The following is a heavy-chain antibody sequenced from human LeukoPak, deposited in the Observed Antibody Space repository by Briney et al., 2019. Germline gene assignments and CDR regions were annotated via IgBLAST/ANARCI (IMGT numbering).Heavy chain of an antibody. CDR3: AKAISYYDSSGYYCGFDY. CDR1: GFTFDDYA. Sequence: PGGSLRLSCAASGFTFDDYAMHWVRQAPGKGLEWVSGISWNSGSIGYADSVKGRFTISRDNSKNTLYLQMNSLRAEDTAVYYCAKAISYYDSSGYYCGFDYWGQGTLVTVSS. D-gene: IGHD3-22*01. CDR2: ISWNSGSI. V-gene: IGHV3-9*01. J-gene: IGHJ4*02.